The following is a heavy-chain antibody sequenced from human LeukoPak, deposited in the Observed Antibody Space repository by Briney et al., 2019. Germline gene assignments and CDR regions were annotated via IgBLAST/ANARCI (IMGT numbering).Heavy chain of an antibody. CDR1: GASISSYY. CDR2: IYYSGST. CDR3: ARLLPSSGYYIEY. D-gene: IGHD3-22*01. J-gene: IGHJ4*02. Sequence: SETLSLTCTVSGASISSYYWSWVRQPPGKGLEWIGYIYYSGSTNYNPSLKSRVTILVDTSKNQFSLKLTSVTAADTAVYYCARLLPSSGYYIEYWGQGTLVTVSS. V-gene: IGHV4-59*08.